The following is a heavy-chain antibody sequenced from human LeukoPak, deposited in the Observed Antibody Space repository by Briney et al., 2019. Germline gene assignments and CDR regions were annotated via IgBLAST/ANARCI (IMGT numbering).Heavy chain of an antibody. CDR1: GYTFTGYY. J-gene: IGHJ5*02. D-gene: IGHD5-12*01. CDR3: ARDRGYSGYDFRKFWFDP. V-gene: IGHV1-2*02. Sequence: GASVKVSCKASGYTFTGYYMHWVRQAPGQGLEWMGWINPNSGGTNYAQKFQGRVTMTRDTSISTAYMELSRLRSDDTAVYYCARDRGYSGYDFRKFWFDPWGQGTLDTVSS. CDR2: INPNSGGT.